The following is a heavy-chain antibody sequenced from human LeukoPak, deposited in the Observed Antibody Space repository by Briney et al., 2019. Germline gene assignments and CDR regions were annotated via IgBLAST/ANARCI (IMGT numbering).Heavy chain of an antibody. CDR3: ARDEKVRTYYYDSSGHIPDY. J-gene: IGHJ4*02. V-gene: IGHV3-30*03. CDR1: GFSFSDYS. D-gene: IGHD3-22*01. Sequence: GGSLRLSCAASGFSFSDYSMNWVRQAPGKGLEWVAVISYDGSNKYYADSVKGRFTISRDNSKNTLYLQMNSLRAEDTAVYYCARDEKVRTYYYDSSGHIPDYWGQGTLVTVSS. CDR2: ISYDGSNK.